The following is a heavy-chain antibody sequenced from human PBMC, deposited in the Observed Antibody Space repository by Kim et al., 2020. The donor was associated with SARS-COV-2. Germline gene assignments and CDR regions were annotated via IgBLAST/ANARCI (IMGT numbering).Heavy chain of an antibody. J-gene: IGHJ3*02. Sequence: ASVKVSCKASGYTFTSYGISWVRQAPGQGLEWMGWISAYNGNTNYAQKLQGRVTMTTDTSTSTAYMELRSLRSDDTAVYYCARDLEPDSSGSAFDIWGQGTMVTVSS. CDR3: ARDLEPDSSGSAFDI. CDR2: ISAYNGNT. CDR1: GYTFTSYG. D-gene: IGHD3-22*01. V-gene: IGHV1-18*01.